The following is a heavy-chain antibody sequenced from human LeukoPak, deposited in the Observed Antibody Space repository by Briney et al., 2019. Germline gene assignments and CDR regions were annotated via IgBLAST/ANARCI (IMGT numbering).Heavy chain of an antibody. Sequence: SETLSLTCTVSDGSISSSSYYWGWIRQPPGKGLEWIGSIYYSGSTYYNPSLKSRVTISVDTSKNQFSLKLSSVTAADTAVYYCARFEYYGSGSEDYWGQGTLVTVSS. CDR3: ARFEYYGSGSEDY. J-gene: IGHJ4*02. CDR2: IYYSGST. D-gene: IGHD3-10*01. CDR1: DGSISSSSYY. V-gene: IGHV4-39*01.